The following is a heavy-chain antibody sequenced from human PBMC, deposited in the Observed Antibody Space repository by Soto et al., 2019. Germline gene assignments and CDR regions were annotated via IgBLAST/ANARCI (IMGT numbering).Heavy chain of an antibody. J-gene: IGHJ5*02. CDR1: GDSVSSNSAA. D-gene: IGHD6-13*01. CDR3: ARDPGYSSSWPYNWFDP. V-gene: IGHV6-1*01. Sequence: SQTLSLTCAISGDSVSSNSAAWNWIRQSPSRGLEWLGRTYYRSKWYNDYAVSVKSRITINPDTSKNQFSLQLNSVTPEDTAVYYCARDPGYSSSWPYNWFDPGGQGTLVTVSS. CDR2: TYYRSKWYN.